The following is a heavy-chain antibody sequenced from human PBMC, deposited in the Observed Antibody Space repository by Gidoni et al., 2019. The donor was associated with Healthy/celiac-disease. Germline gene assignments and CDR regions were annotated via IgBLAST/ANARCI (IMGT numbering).Heavy chain of an antibody. CDR3: AREWELLDYFDY. CDR2: IYHSGST. D-gene: IGHD1-26*01. V-gene: IGHV4-38-2*02. Sequence: QVQLQESGPGLVKPSETLSLTCTVSGYSISSGSYWGWIRQPPGKGLEWIGSIYHSGSTYYNPSLKSRVTISVDTSKNQFSLKLSSVTAADTAVYYCAREWELLDYFDYWGQGTLVTVSS. CDR1: GYSISSGSY. J-gene: IGHJ4*02.